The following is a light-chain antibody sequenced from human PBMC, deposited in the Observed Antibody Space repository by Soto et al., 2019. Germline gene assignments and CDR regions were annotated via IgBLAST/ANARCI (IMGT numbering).Light chain of an antibody. V-gene: IGLV1-40*01. Sequence: QSVLTQPPSVSGAPGQRVTISCTGSSSNLGSGFDVQWYQQLPGTAPKLLIYYNDNRPSGVPDRFSGSKSGTSAALAITGLQADDEDDYYCHSYDSSQRGHVVFGGGTKLTVL. J-gene: IGLJ2*01. CDR2: YND. CDR3: HSYDSSQRGHVV. CDR1: SSNLGSGFD.